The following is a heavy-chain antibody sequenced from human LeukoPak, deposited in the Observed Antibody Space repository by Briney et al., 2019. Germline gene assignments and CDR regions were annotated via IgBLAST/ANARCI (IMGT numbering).Heavy chain of an antibody. Sequence: SETLSLTCTVSGYSISSGYYWGWIRQPPGKGLEWIGSIYHSGSTYYNPSLKSRVTISVDTSKNQFSLKPSSVTAADTAVYYCARGYAYYYMDVWGKGTTVTVSS. CDR1: GYSISSGYY. D-gene: IGHD5-12*01. CDR2: IYHSGST. CDR3: ARGYAYYYMDV. V-gene: IGHV4-38-2*02. J-gene: IGHJ6*03.